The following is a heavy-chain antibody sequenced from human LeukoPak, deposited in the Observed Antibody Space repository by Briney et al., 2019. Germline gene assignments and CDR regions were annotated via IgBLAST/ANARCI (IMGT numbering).Heavy chain of an antibody. CDR2: ISYDGSNK. CDR3: ARDLGVVVAAHSSDI. D-gene: IGHD2-15*01. Sequence: GGSLRLSCAASGFTFSSYWMSWVRQAPGKGLEWVAVISYDGSNKYYADSVKGRFTISRDNSKNTLYLQMNSLRAEDTAVYYCARDLGVVVAAHSSDIWGQGTMVTVSS. V-gene: IGHV3-30-3*01. J-gene: IGHJ3*02. CDR1: GFTFSSYW.